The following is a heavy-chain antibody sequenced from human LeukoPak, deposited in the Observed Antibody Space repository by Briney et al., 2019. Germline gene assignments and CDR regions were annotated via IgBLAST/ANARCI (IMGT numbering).Heavy chain of an antibody. CDR2: IYYSGST. CDR3: ARQQLGVTAMDGIDY. J-gene: IGHJ4*02. D-gene: IGHD5-18*01. CDR1: GGSISSSSYY. V-gene: IGHV4-39*01. Sequence: SETLSLTCTVSGGSISSSSYYWGWIRQPPGKGLEWIGSIYYSGSTYYNPSLKSRVTISVGTSKNQFSLKLSSVTAADTAVYYCARQQLGVTAMDGIDYWGQGTLVTVSS.